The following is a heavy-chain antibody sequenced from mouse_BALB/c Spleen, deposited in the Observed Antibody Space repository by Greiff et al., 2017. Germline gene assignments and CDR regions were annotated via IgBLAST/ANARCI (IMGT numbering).Heavy chain of an antibody. CDR3: VREGYYYAMDY. J-gene: IGHJ4*01. CDR1: GFTFNTYA. Sequence: EVKLEESGGGLVQPKGSLKLSCAASGFTFNTYAMHWVCQAPGKGLEWVARIRSKSNNYATYYADSVKDRFTISRDDSQSMLYLQMNNLKTEDTAMYYCVREGYYYAMDYWGQGTSVTVSS. CDR2: IRSKSNNYAT. V-gene: IGHV10-3*03.